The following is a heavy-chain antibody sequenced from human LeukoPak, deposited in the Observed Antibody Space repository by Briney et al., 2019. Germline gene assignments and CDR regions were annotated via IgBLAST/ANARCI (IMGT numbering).Heavy chain of an antibody. V-gene: IGHV5-51*01. CDR3: ATSFRSAFDI. CDR2: IYPRDSDT. Sequence: EWMGIIYPRDSDTKYRPSFQGQVTISADKSITPAYLQWSSLKASDTAMYYCATSFRSAFDIWGQGTMVTVSS. J-gene: IGHJ3*02.